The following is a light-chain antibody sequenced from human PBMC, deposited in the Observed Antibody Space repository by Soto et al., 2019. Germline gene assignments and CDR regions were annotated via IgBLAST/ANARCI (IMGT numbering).Light chain of an antibody. CDR3: QQYNNWPPFT. CDR1: QTVSRN. V-gene: IGKV3D-15*01. Sequence: EIVMTQSPATLSVSPGERVTFSCRASQTVSRNLAWYQQRPGQAPRLLIYDALTRATGIPARFSGSGSGTEFTLTISSLQSEDFAVYYCQQYNNWPPFTFGQGTKVEIE. CDR2: DAL. J-gene: IGKJ2*01.